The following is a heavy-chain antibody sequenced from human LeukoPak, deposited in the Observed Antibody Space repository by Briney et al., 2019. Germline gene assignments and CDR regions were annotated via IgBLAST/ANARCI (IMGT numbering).Heavy chain of an antibody. Sequence: GESLKISCKGSGYSFTSYWIGWVRQMPGKGLEWMGIIYPGDSDTRYSPSFQGQVTISADKSISTAYLQWSSLKASDTAMYYCAVYDFWSGSPDAFDIWGQGTMVTVSS. V-gene: IGHV5-51*01. CDR2: IYPGDSDT. CDR1: GYSFTSYW. D-gene: IGHD3-3*01. CDR3: AVYDFWSGSPDAFDI. J-gene: IGHJ3*02.